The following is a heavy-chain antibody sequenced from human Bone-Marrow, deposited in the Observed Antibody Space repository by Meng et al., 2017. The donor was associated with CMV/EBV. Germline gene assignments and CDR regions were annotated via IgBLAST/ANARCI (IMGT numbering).Heavy chain of an antibody. V-gene: IGHV3-30*02. Sequence: GESLKISCAASGFSFSSYGMQWVRQAPGKGLEWVTFIWNDGSKKYYADSVKGRFTISRDNSKNTLYLQMNSLRAEDTAVYYCAKTLSGSYFYYYGLDVWGQGTTVTVSS. CDR2: IWNDGSKK. J-gene: IGHJ6*02. D-gene: IGHD1-26*01. CDR1: GFSFSSYG. CDR3: AKTLSGSYFYYYGLDV.